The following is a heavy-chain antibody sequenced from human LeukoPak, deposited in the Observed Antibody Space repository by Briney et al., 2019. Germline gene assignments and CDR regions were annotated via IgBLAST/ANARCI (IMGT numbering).Heavy chain of an antibody. D-gene: IGHD3-22*01. V-gene: IGHV4-30-4*07. CDR3: ARGTSTMIPGN. CDR2: IYYSGST. Sequence: PSETLSLTCVVSGGSISSGGYSWSWIRQPPGKGLEWIGYIYYSGSTYYNPSLKSRVTISVDTSKNQFSLKLSSVTVADTAVYYCARGTSTMIPGNWGQGTLVTVSS. CDR1: GGSISSGGYS. J-gene: IGHJ4*02.